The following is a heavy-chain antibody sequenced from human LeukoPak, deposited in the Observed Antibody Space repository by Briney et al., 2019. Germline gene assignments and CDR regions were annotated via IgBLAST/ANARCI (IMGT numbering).Heavy chain of an antibody. CDR3: ARGMLSSAGYHWYYYMDV. CDR1: GFTSGSYW. CDR2: IDEDGTDT. V-gene: IGHV3-74*01. D-gene: IGHD3-3*01. Sequence: GGSLRLSCAASGFTSGSYWMHWVRQAPGKGPEWVARIDEDGTDTHDAVSVKGGFTISRDNAKNTLYLQMNSLRGEETAVYYCARGMLSSAGYHWYYYMDVWGKGAMVTVSS. J-gene: IGHJ6*03.